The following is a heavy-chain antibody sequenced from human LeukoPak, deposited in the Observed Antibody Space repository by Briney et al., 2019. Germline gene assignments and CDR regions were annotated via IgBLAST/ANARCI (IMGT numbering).Heavy chain of an antibody. CDR1: GGSISSYY. Sequence: SETLSLTCTVSGGSISSYYWSWIRQPPGKGLEWIGYIYYSGSTNYNPSLKSRVTISVDTSKNQFSLKLTSVTAADTAVYFCASRRAGLRRDFGFDPWGQGPLVTVSS. J-gene: IGHJ5*02. CDR2: IYYSGST. D-gene: IGHD3-3*01. V-gene: IGHV4-59*12. CDR3: ASRRAGLRRDFGFDP.